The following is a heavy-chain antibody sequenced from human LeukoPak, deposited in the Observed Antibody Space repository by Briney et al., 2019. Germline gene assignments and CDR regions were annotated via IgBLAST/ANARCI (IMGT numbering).Heavy chain of an antibody. D-gene: IGHD3-3*01. J-gene: IGHJ3*02. CDR1: GGSISSYY. CDR2: IYYSGST. Sequence: SETLSLTCTVSGGSISSYYWSWIRQPPGKGLEWIGYIYYSGSTNYNPSLKSRVTISVDTSKNQFSLKLSSVTAADTAVYYCARALVTTRSGAFDIWGQGTMVTVSS. CDR3: ARALVTTRSGAFDI. V-gene: IGHV4-59*01.